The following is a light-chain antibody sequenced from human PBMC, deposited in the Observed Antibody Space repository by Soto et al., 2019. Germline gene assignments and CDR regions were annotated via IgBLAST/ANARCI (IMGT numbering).Light chain of an antibody. V-gene: IGLV2-11*01. J-gene: IGLJ3*02. Sequence: QSALTQPRSVSGSPGQSVTISCTGTSSDVGGYNYVSWYQQHPGKAPKLMIYDVSKRPSGVPDRFSGSKSGNTASLTISGLQAEDEADYYCCSYAGSYWVFGGGTKLTGL. CDR1: SSDVGGYNY. CDR2: DVS. CDR3: CSYAGSYWV.